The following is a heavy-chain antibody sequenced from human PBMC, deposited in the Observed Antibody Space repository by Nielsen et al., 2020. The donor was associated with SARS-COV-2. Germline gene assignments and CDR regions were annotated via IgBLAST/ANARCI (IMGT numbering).Heavy chain of an antibody. V-gene: IGHV1-69*04. D-gene: IGHD3-22*01. CDR1: GGTFSSYA. Sequence: VSCAASGGTFSSYAISWVRQAPGQGLEWMGRIIPILGIANYAQKFQGRVTITADKSTSTAYMELSSLRSEDTAVYYCARARGRYYDSSGYPYYFDYWGQGTLVTVSS. CDR2: IIPILGIA. CDR3: ARARGRYYDSSGYPYYFDY. J-gene: IGHJ4*02.